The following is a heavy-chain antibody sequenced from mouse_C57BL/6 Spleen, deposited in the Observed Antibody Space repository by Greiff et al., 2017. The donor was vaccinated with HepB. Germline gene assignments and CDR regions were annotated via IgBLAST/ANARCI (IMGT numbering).Heavy chain of an antibody. V-gene: IGHV1-84*01. J-gene: IGHJ2*01. D-gene: IGHD1-1*01. CDR3: ARFPYYYGSSLYYFEY. Sequence: QVQLQQSGPELVKPGASVKISCKASGYTFTDYYINWVKQRPGQGLEWIGWIYPGSGNTKYNEKFKGKATLTVDTSSSTAYMQLSSLTSEDSAVYFCARFPYYYGSSLYYFEYWGQGTTLTVSS. CDR1: GYTFTDYY. CDR2: IYPGSGNT.